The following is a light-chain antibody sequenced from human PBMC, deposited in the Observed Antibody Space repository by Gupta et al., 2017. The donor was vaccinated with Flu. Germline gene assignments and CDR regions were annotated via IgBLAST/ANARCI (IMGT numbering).Light chain of an antibody. J-gene: IGKJ4*01. Sequence: SLGERATINCKSSQSVLYSSNNKNYLAWYQQKPGQPPKLLMYWASTRESGVPDRFSGSGSGTDFTLTISSLQAEDVAVYYCQQYYSTPQTFGGGTKVEIK. CDR2: WAS. V-gene: IGKV4-1*01. CDR3: QQYYSTPQT. CDR1: QSVLYSSNNKNY.